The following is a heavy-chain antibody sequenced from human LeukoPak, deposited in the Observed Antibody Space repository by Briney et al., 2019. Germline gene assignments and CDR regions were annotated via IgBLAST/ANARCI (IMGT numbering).Heavy chain of an antibody. D-gene: IGHD2-15*01. CDR3: ARGLNAPYCSGGSCYSSFYYYYGMDV. J-gene: IGHJ6*02. V-gene: IGHV1-8*01. Sequence: ASVKVSCKASGYTFTSYDINWVRQATGQGLEWMGWMNPNSGNTGYAQKFQGRVTMTRNTSISTAYMELSSLRSEDTAVYYCARGLNAPYCSGGSCYSSFYYYYGMDVWGQGTTVTVSS. CDR2: MNPNSGNT. CDR1: GYTFTSYD.